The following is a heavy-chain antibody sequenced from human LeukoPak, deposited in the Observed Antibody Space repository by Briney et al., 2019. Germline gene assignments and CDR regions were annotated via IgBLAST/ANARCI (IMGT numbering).Heavy chain of an antibody. CDR2: IDSSGST. V-gene: IGHV4-61*02. J-gene: IGHJ4*02. Sequence: SQTLSLTCTVSGGSITSDSYYWSWIRQPAGKGLEWIGRIDSSGSTNYNPSLKSRVTISLDTSKNQFSLKLSSVTAADTAVFYCARGTTHFDSWGQGTLVTVSS. CDR3: ARGTTHFDS. D-gene: IGHD1-1*01. CDR1: GGSITSDSYY.